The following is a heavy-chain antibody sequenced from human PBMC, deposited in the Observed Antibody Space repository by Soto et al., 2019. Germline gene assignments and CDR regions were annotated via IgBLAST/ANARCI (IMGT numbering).Heavy chain of an antibody. CDR2: IYYSGST. J-gene: IGHJ5*02. V-gene: IGHV4-30-4*01. D-gene: IGHD6-6*01. Sequence: QVQLQESGPGLVKPSQTLSLTCTVSGGSISSGDYYWSWIRQPPGKGLEWIGYIYYSGSTYYNPSLKIRVTISVDTSTTQSSRKLSSVTAADTAVYYCARGRPDGARLDPWGQGTLVTVSS. CDR1: GGSISSGDYY. CDR3: ARGRPDGARLDP.